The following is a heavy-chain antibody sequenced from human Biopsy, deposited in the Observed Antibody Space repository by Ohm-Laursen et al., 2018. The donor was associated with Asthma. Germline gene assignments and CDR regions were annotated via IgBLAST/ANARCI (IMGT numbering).Heavy chain of an antibody. CDR3: ARGWNCGGGCYSLDY. V-gene: IGHV4-30-2*06. J-gene: IGHJ4*02. CDR1: GDSIDSGDYS. CDR2: IYRNGDT. D-gene: IGHD2-21*02. Sequence: TLSLTCGVSGDSIDSGDYSWTWIRQSPGVGLEWIGYIYRNGDTYYNPTLKNRVTISIDRSKNQFSLRLRSVTAADTAVYYCARGWNCGGGCYSLDYWGQGTLVTVSS.